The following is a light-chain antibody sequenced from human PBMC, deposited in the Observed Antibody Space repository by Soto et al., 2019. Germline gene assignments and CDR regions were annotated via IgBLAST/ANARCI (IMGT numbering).Light chain of an antibody. CDR3: QQYDNWPPLT. CDR2: GAS. Sequence: EIVLTQSPGTLSLSPGERATLSCRASQSVTSNYVAWYQQTPGQAPRLLFFGASIRATGIPDRFSGSGSGTDFTLTISSLQSEDFAVYYCQQYDNWPPLTFGGGTKVDIK. CDR1: QSVTSNY. V-gene: IGKV3-20*01. J-gene: IGKJ4*01.